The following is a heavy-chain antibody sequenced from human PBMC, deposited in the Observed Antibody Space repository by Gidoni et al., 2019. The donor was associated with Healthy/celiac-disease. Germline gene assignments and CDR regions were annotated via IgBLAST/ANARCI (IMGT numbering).Heavy chain of an antibody. V-gene: IGHV3-33*01. CDR1: SSYG. CDR2: IWYDGSNK. J-gene: IGHJ4*02. Sequence: SSYGMHWVRQAPGKGLEWVAVIWYDGSNKYYADSVKGRFTISRYNSKNTLYLQMNSLRAEDTAVYYCARDYSYYYDSSGYTSDYWGQGTQVTVSA. D-gene: IGHD3-22*01. CDR3: ARDYSYYYDSSGYTSDY.